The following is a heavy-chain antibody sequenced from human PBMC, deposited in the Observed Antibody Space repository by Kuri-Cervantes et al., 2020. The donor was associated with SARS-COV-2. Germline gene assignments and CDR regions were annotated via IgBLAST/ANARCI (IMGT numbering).Heavy chain of an antibody. CDR2: IYHSGST. V-gene: IGHV4-38-2*02. CDR1: GYSISSGYY. Sequence: SETLSLTCTVSGYSISSGYYWGWIRQPPGKGLEWIGSIYHSGSTYYNPSLKSRVTISVDTSKNQFSLRLTSATAADTAVYYCARGKEPEWFHIWYFDLWGRGTLVTVSS. CDR3: ARGKEPEWFHIWYFDL. D-gene: IGHD3-3*01. J-gene: IGHJ2*01.